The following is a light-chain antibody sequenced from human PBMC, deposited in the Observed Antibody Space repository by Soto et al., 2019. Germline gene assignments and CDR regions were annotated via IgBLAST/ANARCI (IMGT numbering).Light chain of an antibody. V-gene: IGLV4-69*01. J-gene: IGLJ2*01. CDR3: QTWGTGTLV. CDR2: LNSDGSH. CDR1: SGHSSYA. Sequence: QPVLTQSPSASASLGASVKLTCTLSSGHSSYAIAWHQQQPEKGPRYLMKLNSDGSHSKGDGIPDRFSGSSSGAEGYLTISSLQSEDEADYYCQTWGTGTLVFGGGTKVTVL.